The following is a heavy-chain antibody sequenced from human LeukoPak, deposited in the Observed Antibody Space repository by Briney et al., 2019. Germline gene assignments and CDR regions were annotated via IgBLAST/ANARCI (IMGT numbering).Heavy chain of an antibody. CDR3: VREDNWNSFDY. CDR2: INADGSGT. V-gene: IGHV3-74*01. D-gene: IGHD1-1*01. Sequence: GGSLRLSCAASGFTFRSYWMHWVRQTPGKGLVWVSRINADGSGTTYADSVKGRFTISRDNAKNTQYLQMNSLRAEDTAVYYCVREDNWNSFDYWGQGVPVTVSS. CDR1: GFTFRSYW. J-gene: IGHJ4*02.